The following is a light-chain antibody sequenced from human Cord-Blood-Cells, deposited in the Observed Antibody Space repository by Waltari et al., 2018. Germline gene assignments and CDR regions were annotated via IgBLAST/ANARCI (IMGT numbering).Light chain of an antibody. CDR2: KAF. V-gene: IGKV1-5*03. Sequence: DIQMTQSPSTLSASVGDRVPITCRASQSISSWLAWYQQKPGKAPKLLIYKAFSLESGVPSRFSGSGSGTEFTLTISSLQPDDFATYYCQQYNSYSYTFGQGTKLEIK. J-gene: IGKJ2*01. CDR3: QQYNSYSYT. CDR1: QSISSW.